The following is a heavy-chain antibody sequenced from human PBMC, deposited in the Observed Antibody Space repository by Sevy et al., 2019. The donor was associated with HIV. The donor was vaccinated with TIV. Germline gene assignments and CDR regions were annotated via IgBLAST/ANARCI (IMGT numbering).Heavy chain of an antibody. J-gene: IGHJ4*02. CDR3: AKEEFSGYNFGY. V-gene: IGHV3-23*01. CDR1: GFTFISYI. Sequence: GGSLRLSCVASGFTFISYIMSWVRQAPGKGLEWVSAISSSGGSTYYGDSVKGRFTISRDNSKNTVYLEINNLRAEDTALYYCAKEEFSGYNFGYWGQGTLVTVSS. CDR2: ISSSGGST. D-gene: IGHD5-12*01.